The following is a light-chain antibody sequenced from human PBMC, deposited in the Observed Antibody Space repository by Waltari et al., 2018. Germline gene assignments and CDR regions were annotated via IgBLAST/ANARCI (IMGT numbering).Light chain of an antibody. V-gene: IGKV1-39*01. CDR3: QQSYSTPGYT. CDR2: AAS. J-gene: IGKJ2*01. Sequence: DIQMTQSPSSLSASVGDRVTITCRGSQSISSYLNWYQQKPGKAPKLLIYAASSLQSGVPSRFSGSGSGTDFTLTISSLQPEDFATYYCQQSYSTPGYTFGQGTKLEIK. CDR1: QSISSY.